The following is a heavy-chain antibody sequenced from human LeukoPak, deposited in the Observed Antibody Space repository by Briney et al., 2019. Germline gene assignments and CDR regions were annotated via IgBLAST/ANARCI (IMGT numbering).Heavy chain of an antibody. J-gene: IGHJ4*02. D-gene: IGHD5-24*01. CDR1: GFTFSSNW. CDR3: ARDYNFFDY. V-gene: IGHV3-7*03. CDR2: IKQDGSEK. Sequence: PGGSLRLSCAASGFTFSSNWMSWVRQAPGKGLEWVASIKQDGSEKYYVDSVKGRFTISRDNAKNSLYLQMNSLRAEDTAVYYCARDYNFFDYWGQGTLVTVSS.